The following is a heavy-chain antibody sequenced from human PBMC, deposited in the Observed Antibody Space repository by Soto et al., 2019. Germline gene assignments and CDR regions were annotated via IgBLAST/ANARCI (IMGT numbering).Heavy chain of an antibody. CDR2: ISWNSGSI. J-gene: IGHJ4*02. D-gene: IGHD3-10*01. CDR1: EFTLEVYA. V-gene: IGHV3-9*01. CDR3: AKDIRGYYGSGSYLDY. Sequence: EVQLVESGGGLVQPGSSLRLSWAASEFTLEVYAMPWARQAPGKGLEWVSGISWNSGSIGYADSVKGRFTISRDNAKNSLYLQMNSLRAEDTALYYCAKDIRGYYGSGSYLDYWGQGTLVTVSS.